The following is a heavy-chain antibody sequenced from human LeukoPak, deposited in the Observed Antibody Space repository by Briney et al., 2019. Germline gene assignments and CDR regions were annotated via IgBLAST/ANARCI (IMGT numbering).Heavy chain of an antibody. CDR1: GGSISSYY. CDR3: ARLLWFGELSAGSYDMDV. J-gene: IGHJ6*02. Sequence: ASETLSLTCTVSGGSISSYYWSWIRQPPGKGLEWLGYIYYSGSTNYNSSLKSRVTISVDTSKNQLSLKLSSVTAADTAVYYCARLLWFGELSAGSYDMDVWGQGTTVTVTS. D-gene: IGHD3-10*01. CDR2: IYYSGST. V-gene: IGHV4-59*01.